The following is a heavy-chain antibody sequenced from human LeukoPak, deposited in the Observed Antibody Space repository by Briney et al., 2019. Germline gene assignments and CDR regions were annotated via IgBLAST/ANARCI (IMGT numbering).Heavy chain of an antibody. V-gene: IGHV1-69*04. CDR2: VIPVLDIT. CDR1: GGSFDRYV. D-gene: IGHD2-21*01. Sequence: ASVKVSCKASGGSFDRYVISWVRQVPGLGPEWMGRVIPVLDITNYAQKFQGRVTITADKSTGTAYMELNSLRVEDTAMYYCAIIGTPGETEYYRLWGQGTLVTVSS. J-gene: IGHJ1*01. CDR3: AIIGTPGETEYYRL.